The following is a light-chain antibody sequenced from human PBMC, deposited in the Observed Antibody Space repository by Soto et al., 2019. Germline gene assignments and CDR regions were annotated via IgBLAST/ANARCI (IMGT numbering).Light chain of an antibody. J-gene: IGKJ4*01. CDR1: QSVSSSY. CDR2: DAS. V-gene: IGKV3-15*01. CDR3: QQYNNWPT. Sequence: EIVSTQSPGTLSLSPGERATLSCRASQSVSSSYLAWYQQKPGQAPGLLIFDASTRATGIPARFSGSGSGTEFTLTISNLQSEDFAVYYCQQYNNWPTFGGGTKVDIK.